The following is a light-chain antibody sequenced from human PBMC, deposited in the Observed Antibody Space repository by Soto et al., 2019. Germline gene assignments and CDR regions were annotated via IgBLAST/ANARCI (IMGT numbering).Light chain of an antibody. Sequence: QSVLNQPRSVSGSPGQSVTISGTGTSSDIGYYSYIAWFQQHPSQAPKLMIYHVTKRPSWVPDRFSSSKSGTTGSLTISGLQPEDEADYYCYSYTGSYTFYVFGGGTKV. J-gene: IGLJ1*01. V-gene: IGLV2-11*01. CDR2: HVT. CDR3: YSYTGSYTFYV. CDR1: SSDIGYYSY.